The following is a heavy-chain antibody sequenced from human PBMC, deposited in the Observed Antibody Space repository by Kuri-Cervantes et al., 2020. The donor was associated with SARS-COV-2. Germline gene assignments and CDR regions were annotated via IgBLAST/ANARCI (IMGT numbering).Heavy chain of an antibody. D-gene: IGHD2-2*02. CDR1: GYTFTGYY. CDR2: INPNSGGT. CDR3: AKSGYCSSTSCCTGGVHYYYYMDV. Sequence: ASVKVSCKASGYTFTGYYMHWVRQAPGQGLEWMGWINPNSGGTNYAQKFQGRVTMTRDTSISTAYMELSRLRSDDTAVYYCAKSGYCSSTSCCTGGVHYYYYMDVWGKGTMVTVSS. V-gene: IGHV1-2*02. J-gene: IGHJ6*03.